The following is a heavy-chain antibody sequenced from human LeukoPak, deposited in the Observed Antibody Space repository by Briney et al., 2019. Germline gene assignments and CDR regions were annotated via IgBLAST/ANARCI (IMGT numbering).Heavy chain of an antibody. D-gene: IGHD5-24*01. Sequence: ASVKVSCKASGGTFSSYAISWVRQAPGQGLEWMGGIIPIFGTANYAQKFQGRVTITADESTSTAYMELSSLRSEDTAVYYCASVYKHGMDVWGQGTTVIVSS. CDR1: GGTFSSYA. CDR3: ASVYKHGMDV. J-gene: IGHJ6*02. CDR2: IIPIFGTA. V-gene: IGHV1-69*13.